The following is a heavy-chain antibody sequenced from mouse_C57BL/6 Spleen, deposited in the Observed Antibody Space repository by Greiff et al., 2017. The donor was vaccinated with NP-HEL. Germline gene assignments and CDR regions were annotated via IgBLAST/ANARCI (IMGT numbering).Heavy chain of an antibody. CDR1: GYTFTDYN. V-gene: IGHV1-22*01. J-gene: IGHJ1*03. CDR2: INPNNGGT. CDR3: ARRVDYGSSYWYFDD. Sequence: EVQLQQSGPELVKPGASVKMSCKASGYTFTDYNMHWVKQSHGKSLEWIGYINPNNGGTSYNQKFKGKATLTVNKSSSTAYMELRSLTSEDSAVYYCARRVDYGSSYWYFDDWGTGTTVTVAS. D-gene: IGHD1-1*01.